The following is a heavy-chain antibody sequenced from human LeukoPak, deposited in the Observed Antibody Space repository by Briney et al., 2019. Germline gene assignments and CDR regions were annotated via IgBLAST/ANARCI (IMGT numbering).Heavy chain of an antibody. J-gene: IGHJ5*02. V-gene: IGHV4-4*02. CDR1: GFTFSSYA. Sequence: GSLRLSCAASGFTFSSYAMHWVRQPPGKGLEWIGEIHHSGSTNYNPSLKSRVTISVDKSKNQFSLKLSSVTAAGTAVYYCAGGGNYRFDPWGQGTLVTVSS. CDR3: AGGGNYRFDP. D-gene: IGHD1-7*01. CDR2: IHHSGST.